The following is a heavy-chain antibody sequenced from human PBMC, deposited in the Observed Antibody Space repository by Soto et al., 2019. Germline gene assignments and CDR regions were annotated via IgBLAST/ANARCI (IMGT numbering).Heavy chain of an antibody. Sequence: PGGSLRLSCAASGFTFDDYPMHWVRQVPGKGLEWVSGISWNSGTEGYADSVKGRFTISRGNAENSLYLQMNSLRTEDTALYYCTRGLVPHPQIDSDFWGGYPWFDPWGRGTMVTASS. CDR3: TRGLVPHPQIDSDFWGGYPWFDP. CDR1: GFTFDDYP. CDR2: ISWNSGTE. J-gene: IGHJ5*02. V-gene: IGHV3-9*01. D-gene: IGHD3-3*01.